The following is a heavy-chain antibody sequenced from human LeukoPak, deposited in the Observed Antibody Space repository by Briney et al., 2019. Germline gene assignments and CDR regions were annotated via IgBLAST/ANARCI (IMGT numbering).Heavy chain of an antibody. CDR2: ISSSGSSI. J-gene: IGHJ4*02. D-gene: IGHD4-17*01. CDR1: GFTFSSYE. Sequence: PGGTLRLSCAASGFTFSSYEMNWVRQAPGKGLDWISYISSSGSSIYYVDSVKGRFTISRDNAKNSLYLQMNSLRAEDTAVYYCARDNGDPRTYFDYWGQGTLVTVSS. CDR3: ARDNGDPRTYFDY. V-gene: IGHV3-48*03.